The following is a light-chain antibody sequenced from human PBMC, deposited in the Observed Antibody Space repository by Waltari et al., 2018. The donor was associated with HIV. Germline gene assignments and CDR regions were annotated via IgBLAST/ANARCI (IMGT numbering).Light chain of an antibody. Sequence: DIQLTQSPSFLSASVGDRVTITCRASQGISKYLAWYQQKPGKAPKLLIYAASTLQSGVPSRFIGSGSGTEFTLTIGGLQPEDFATYYCQQLNSYTQITFGGGTKVEIK. J-gene: IGKJ4*01. CDR2: AAS. CDR3: QQLNSYTQIT. V-gene: IGKV1-9*01. CDR1: QGISKY.